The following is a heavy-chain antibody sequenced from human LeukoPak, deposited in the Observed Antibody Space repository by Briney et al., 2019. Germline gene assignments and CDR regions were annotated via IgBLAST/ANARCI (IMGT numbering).Heavy chain of an antibody. J-gene: IGHJ4*02. CDR2: ISYDGSNQ. CDR1: RFTFSYYP. CDR3: ARPIDNGSGSYYFEH. V-gene: IGHV3-30-3*01. Sequence: PRGSLRLSCAASRFTFSYYPMHWVRQAPGKGLEWVAVISYDGSNQYYADSVKGRFTIFRDNSKNTLSLQVNSLRPEDTAVYYCARPIDNGSGSYYFEHWGQGTLVTVSS. D-gene: IGHD3-10*01.